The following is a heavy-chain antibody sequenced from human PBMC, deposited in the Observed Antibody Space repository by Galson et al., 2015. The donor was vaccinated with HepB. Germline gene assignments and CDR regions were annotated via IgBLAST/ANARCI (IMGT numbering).Heavy chain of an antibody. V-gene: IGHV1-69*06. D-gene: IGHD2-15*01. Sequence: SVKVSCKASGGTFSSYAISWVRQAPGQGLEWMGGIIPIFGTANYAQKFQGRVTITADKSTSTAYMELSSLRSEDTAVYYCARDGEAAVAATLRSGMDVWGQGTTVTVSS. J-gene: IGHJ6*02. CDR3: ARDGEAAVAATLRSGMDV. CDR2: IIPIFGTA. CDR1: GGTFSSYA.